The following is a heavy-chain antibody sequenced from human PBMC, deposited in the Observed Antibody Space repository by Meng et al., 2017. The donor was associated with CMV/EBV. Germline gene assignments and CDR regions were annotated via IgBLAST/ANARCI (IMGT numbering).Heavy chain of an antibody. V-gene: IGHV3-21*01. D-gene: IGHD2-15*01. CDR1: GFTFSSYS. Sequence: GESLKISCAASGFTFSSYSMNWVRQAPGKGLEWVSSISSSSSYIYYADSVKGRFTISRDNAKNSLYLQINSLRAEDTAVYYCARDKGYCSGGSCYWDAFDIWGQGTMVTVSS. CDR2: ISSSSSYI. J-gene: IGHJ3*02. CDR3: ARDKGYCSGGSCYWDAFDI.